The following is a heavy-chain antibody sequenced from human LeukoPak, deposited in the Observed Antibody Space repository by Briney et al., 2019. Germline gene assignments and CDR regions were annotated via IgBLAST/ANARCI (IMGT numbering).Heavy chain of an antibody. V-gene: IGHV3-23*01. CDR3: AKGKLRGAYFDY. Sequence: GASLRLSCAASGFAFSSYAMSWVRQAPGKGLEWVSAISGSGGSTYYADSVKGRFTISRDNSKNTLYLQMNSLRAEDTAVYYCAKGKLRGAYFDYWGQGTLVTVSS. CDR2: ISGSGGST. CDR1: GFAFSSYA. D-gene: IGHD1-7*01. J-gene: IGHJ4*02.